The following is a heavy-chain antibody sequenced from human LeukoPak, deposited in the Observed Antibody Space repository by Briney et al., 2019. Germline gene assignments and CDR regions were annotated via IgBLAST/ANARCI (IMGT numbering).Heavy chain of an antibody. J-gene: IGHJ4*02. Sequence: GRSLRLSCADSGFTFDDYAMHWVRQAPGKGLEWVSGISWNSGSIGYADSVKGRLTISRDNAKNSLYLQMNSLRAEDTALYYCAKGLHIVATSGGFDYWGQGTLVTVSS. CDR1: GFTFDDYA. CDR3: AKGLHIVATSGGFDY. D-gene: IGHD5-12*01. V-gene: IGHV3-9*01. CDR2: ISWNSGSI.